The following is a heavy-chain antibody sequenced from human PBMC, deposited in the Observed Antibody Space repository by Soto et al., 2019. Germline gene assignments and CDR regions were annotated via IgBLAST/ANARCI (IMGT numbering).Heavy chain of an antibody. CDR1: GYTFTSYD. V-gene: IGHV1-8*01. J-gene: IGHJ6*01. Sequence: QVQLVQSGAEVKKPGASVKVSCKASGYTFTSYDINWVRQATGQGLEWMGWMNPNSGNTGYAQKVQGRVTMTRNTSISTAYMELSSIRTEDTAVYYCARGDYDFWSGYSRPYYYYGMDVWGQGTTVTVSS. CDR3: ARGDYDFWSGYSRPYYYYGMDV. D-gene: IGHD3-3*01. CDR2: MNPNSGNT.